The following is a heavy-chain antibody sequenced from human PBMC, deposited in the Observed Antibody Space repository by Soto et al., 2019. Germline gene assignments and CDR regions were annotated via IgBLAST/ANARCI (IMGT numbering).Heavy chain of an antibody. D-gene: IGHD3-22*01. CDR3: AKSYDSSGYYCLDF. J-gene: IGHJ4*01. V-gene: IGHV3-23*01. CDR2: INIGGSS. Sequence: RGSLRLSCSASGFTFSGYAMSWVRQAPGRGLEWVSSINIGGSSYSADSVKGRFTISRDNSKNTLYLRMNSLRAEDAAIYYCAKSYDSSGYYCLDFWGHGTLVTVSS. CDR1: GFTFSGYA.